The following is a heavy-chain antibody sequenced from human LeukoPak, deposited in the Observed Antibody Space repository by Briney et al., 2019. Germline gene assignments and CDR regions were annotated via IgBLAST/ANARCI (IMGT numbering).Heavy chain of an antibody. V-gene: IGHV4-34*01. CDR3: ARESKVHAKNAFDV. D-gene: IGHD2-8*01. Sequence: SETLSLTCTVSGGSISSYYWSWIRQPPGKGLEWIGEINHSGSTNYNPSLKSRVTISVDTSKNQFSLKLSSVTAADTAVYYCARESKVHAKNAFDVWGQGTMVTVSS. J-gene: IGHJ3*01. CDR2: INHSGST. CDR1: GGSISSYY.